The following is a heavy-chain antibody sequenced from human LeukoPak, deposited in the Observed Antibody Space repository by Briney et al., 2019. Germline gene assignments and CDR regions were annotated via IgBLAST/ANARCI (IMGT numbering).Heavy chain of an antibody. CDR3: ARGGGVYTFSGYYYGMDV. CDR2: INHSGST. Sequence: SETLSLTCAVYGGSFSGYYWSWIRQPPGKGLEWIGEINHSGSTNYNPSLKSRVTISVDPSKNQFSLKLSSVTAADTAVYYCARGGGVYTFSGYYYGMDVWGQGTTVTVSS. J-gene: IGHJ6*02. V-gene: IGHV4-34*01. D-gene: IGHD2-8*01. CDR1: GGSFSGYY.